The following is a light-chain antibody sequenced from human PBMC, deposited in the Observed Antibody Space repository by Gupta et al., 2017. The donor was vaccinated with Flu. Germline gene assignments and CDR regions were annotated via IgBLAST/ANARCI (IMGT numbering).Light chain of an antibody. CDR2: WAS. J-gene: IGKJ1*01. CDR3: QQYYSTPPT. V-gene: IGKV4-1*01. CDR1: QSVLFSSNNKNY. Sequence: DIVMTQSPDSLAVSLGERATINCKSSQSVLFSSNNKNYLAWYQQKARQPPKLLIHWASTRESGVPDRFSGSGSGTDFTLTISSLQAEDVAVYYCQQYYSTPPTFGQGTKVEIK.